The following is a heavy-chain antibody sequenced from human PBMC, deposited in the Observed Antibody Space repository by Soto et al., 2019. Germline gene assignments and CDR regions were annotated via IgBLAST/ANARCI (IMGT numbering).Heavy chain of an antibody. D-gene: IGHD3-22*01. V-gene: IGHV1-18*01. J-gene: IGHJ5*02. Sequence: ASVKVSCKASGYTFTSYGISWVRQAPGQGLEWMGWISAYNGNTNYAQKLQGRVTMTTDTSPSTAYMELRSLRSDDTAVYYCARVKGSGYRNWFDPWGQGTLVTVSS. CDR3: ARVKGSGYRNWFDP. CDR2: ISAYNGNT. CDR1: GYTFTSYG.